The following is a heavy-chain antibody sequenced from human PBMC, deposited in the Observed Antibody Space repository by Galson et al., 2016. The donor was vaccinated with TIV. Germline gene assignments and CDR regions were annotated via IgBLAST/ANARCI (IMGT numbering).Heavy chain of an antibody. CDR3: TTPPYCGGDCWHYYYDAEDV. J-gene: IGHJ6*02. V-gene: IGHV3-15*01. Sequence: SLRLSCAASGFIFSNAWMSWVRQAPGKGLEWVGHIKSNSDGGTTDYAAPVKGRFIISRDDSTSTLSLEMNGLKAEDTAVYYCTTPPYCGGDCWHYYYDAEDVWGQGTTVTVS. CDR2: IKSNSDGGTT. CDR1: GFIFSNAW. D-gene: IGHD2-21*02.